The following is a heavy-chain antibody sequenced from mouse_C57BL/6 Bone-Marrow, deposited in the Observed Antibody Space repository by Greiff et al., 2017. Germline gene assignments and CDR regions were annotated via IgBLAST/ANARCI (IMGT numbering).Heavy chain of an antibody. CDR3: TNGGMDY. CDR2: IDPENGDT. J-gene: IGHJ4*01. Sequence: VQLQQSGAELVRPGASVKLSCTASGFNIKDDYMHWVKQRPEQGLEWIGWIDPENGDTEHASKFQGKATITADTSSNTAYLQLSSLTSEDTAVYYCTNGGMDYWGQGTSVTVSS. V-gene: IGHV14-4*01. CDR1: GFNIKDDY.